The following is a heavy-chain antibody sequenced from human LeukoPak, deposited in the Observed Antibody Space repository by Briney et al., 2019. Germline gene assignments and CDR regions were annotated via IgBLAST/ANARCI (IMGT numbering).Heavy chain of an antibody. D-gene: IGHD5-24*01. Sequence: GRSLRLSCAASGFTFSSYAMHWVRQAPGKGLEWVAVISYDGSNKYYADSVKGRFTISRDNSKNTLYLQMNSLRAEDTAVYCCARGDGYLTKIDYWGQGTLVTVSS. V-gene: IGHV3-30*01. CDR2: ISYDGSNK. CDR1: GFTFSSYA. CDR3: ARGDGYLTKIDY. J-gene: IGHJ4*02.